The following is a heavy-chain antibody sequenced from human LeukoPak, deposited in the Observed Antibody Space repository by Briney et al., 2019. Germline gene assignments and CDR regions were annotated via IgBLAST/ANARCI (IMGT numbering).Heavy chain of an antibody. CDR2: IYYSGST. D-gene: IGHD2-2*01. CDR1: GGSISSSSYY. Sequence: SETLSLTCTVSGGSISSSSYYWSWIRQPPGKGLEWIGYIYYSGSTNYNPSLKSRVTISVDTSKNQFSLKLSSVTAADTAVYYCARLASTSYTYYSKDYFDYWGQGTLVTVSS. CDR3: ARLASTSYTYYSKDYFDY. V-gene: IGHV4-61*01. J-gene: IGHJ4*02.